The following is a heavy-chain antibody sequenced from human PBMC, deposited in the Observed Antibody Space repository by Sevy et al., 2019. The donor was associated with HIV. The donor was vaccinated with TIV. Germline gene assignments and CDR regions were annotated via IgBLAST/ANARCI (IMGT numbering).Heavy chain of an antibody. CDR3: ARDGRGISAYDI. D-gene: IGHD3-3*02. V-gene: IGHV3-23*01. J-gene: IGHJ3*02. Sequence: GGSLRLSCIASEFIFRSHAVSWVCQAPGKGLEWVSAISGAGENTHYADSVRGRFTISRDNFKNTLYLQMNSLRAEDTALYYCARDGRGISAYDIWGPGTMVTVSS. CDR1: EFIFRSHA. CDR2: ISGAGENT.